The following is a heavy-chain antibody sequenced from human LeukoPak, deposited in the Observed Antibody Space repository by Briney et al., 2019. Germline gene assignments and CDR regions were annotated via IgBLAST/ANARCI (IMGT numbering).Heavy chain of an antibody. Sequence: GGSLRLSCAASGFTFSSYSMSWVRQAPGKWLEWVSAISGSGGSTYYADSVKGRFTISRDNSKNTLYLQMNSLRAEDTAVYYCARGYYYDSSGYQDYYFDYWGQGTLVTVSS. J-gene: IGHJ4*02. CDR3: ARGYYYDSSGYQDYYFDY. V-gene: IGHV3-23*01. CDR2: ISGSGGST. CDR1: GFTFSSYS. D-gene: IGHD3-22*01.